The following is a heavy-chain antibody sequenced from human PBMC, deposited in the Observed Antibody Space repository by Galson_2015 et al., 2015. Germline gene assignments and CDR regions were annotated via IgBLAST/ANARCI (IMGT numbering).Heavy chain of an antibody. D-gene: IGHD6-19*01. Sequence: QSGAEVKKPGESLKISCKGSGYSFTSYWIDWVRQMPGKGLEWMGIIYPGDSDTRYSPSFQGQVTISADKSISTAYLQWSSLKASDTAMYYCARGQPSVAGIKDDAFDIWGQGTMVTVSS. J-gene: IGHJ3*02. CDR3: ARGQPSVAGIKDDAFDI. V-gene: IGHV5-51*01. CDR2: IYPGDSDT. CDR1: GYSFTSYW.